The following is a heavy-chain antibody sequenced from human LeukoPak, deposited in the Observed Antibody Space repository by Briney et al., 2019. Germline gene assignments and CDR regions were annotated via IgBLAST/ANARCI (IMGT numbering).Heavy chain of an antibody. Sequence: ASVKVSCKASGYTFTSYDINWVRQATGQGLEWMGWMNPNSGNTGYAQKFQGRVTMTRNTSISTAYMELSSLRSEDTAMYYCARLASSGWDEFDYWGQGTLVTVSS. CDR2: MNPNSGNT. D-gene: IGHD6-19*01. CDR1: GYTFTSYD. J-gene: IGHJ4*02. CDR3: ARLASSGWDEFDY. V-gene: IGHV1-8*01.